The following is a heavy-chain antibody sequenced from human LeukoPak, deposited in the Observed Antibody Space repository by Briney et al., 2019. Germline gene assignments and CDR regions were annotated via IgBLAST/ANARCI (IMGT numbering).Heavy chain of an antibody. CDR2: ISGSGGST. V-gene: IGHV3-23*01. D-gene: IGHD7-27*01. CDR3: AKGLGPYYYYYMDV. CDR1: GFTFSSYA. J-gene: IGHJ6*03. Sequence: PGGSLRLSCAASGFTFSSYAMSWVRQAPGKGLEWVSAISGSGGSTYYADSVKGRFTISRDNSKNTLYLQMNSLRAEDTAVYYCAKGLGPYYYYYMDVWGKGTTVTVSS.